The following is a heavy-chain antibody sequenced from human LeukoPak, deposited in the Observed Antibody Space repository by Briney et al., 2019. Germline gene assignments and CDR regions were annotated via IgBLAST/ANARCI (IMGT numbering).Heavy chain of an antibody. D-gene: IGHD3-22*01. J-gene: IGHJ4*02. CDR3: AKGLAYYDSSGPYPY. Sequence: PGGSLRLSCAASGFTFSSYAISWVRQAPGKGLEWVSAISGSGGSTYYADSVKGRFTISRDNSKNTLYLQMNSLRAEDTAVYYCAKGLAYYDSSGPYPYWGQGTLVTVSS. CDR2: ISGSGGST. CDR1: GFTFSSYA. V-gene: IGHV3-23*01.